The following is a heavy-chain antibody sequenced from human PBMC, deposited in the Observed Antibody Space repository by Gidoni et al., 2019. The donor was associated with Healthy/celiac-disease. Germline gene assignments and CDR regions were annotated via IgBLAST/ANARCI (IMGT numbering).Heavy chain of an antibody. CDR2: IKSKTDGGKT. CDR1: GFTFSNAW. D-gene: IGHD6-13*01. V-gene: IGHV3-15*01. CDR3: TTGRAAAGTDY. Sequence: EVQLVESGGVLVKPGGSRRLSCAASGFTFSNAWMSWVRQAPGKGLEWVGRIKSKTDGGKTDYAAPEKGRFNIARDDSKNTLYLQMNSLKTEDTAVYYCTTGRAAAGTDYWGQGTLVTVSS. J-gene: IGHJ4*02.